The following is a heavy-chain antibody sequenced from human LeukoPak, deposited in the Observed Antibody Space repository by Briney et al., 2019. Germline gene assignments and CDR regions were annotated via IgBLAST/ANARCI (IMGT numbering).Heavy chain of an antibody. CDR2: INSDGSSR. V-gene: IGHV3-74*01. D-gene: IGHD3-10*02. J-gene: IGHJ4*02. Sequence: ETLSLTCTVSGGSISSSSYYWGWVRQAPGKGLVWVSRINSDGSSRSYADSVKGRFTISRDNAKNTLHLQMNGLRAEDTAVYYCARDVRGSCDYWGQGTLVTVSS. CDR1: GGSISSSSYY. CDR3: ARDVRGSCDY.